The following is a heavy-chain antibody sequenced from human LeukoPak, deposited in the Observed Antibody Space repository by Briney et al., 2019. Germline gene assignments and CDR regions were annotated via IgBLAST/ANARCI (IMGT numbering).Heavy chain of an antibody. D-gene: IGHD3-3*01. Sequence: KASETLSLTCTVSGGSISSGSYCWSWIRQPAGKGLEWIGHIYSSGSTNYNPSLKSRVTISVDTSKNQFSLKPTSVTPADTAVYYCARAAAYDFWSGYSSSHDYWGQGTLVTVSS. CDR1: GGSISSGSYC. CDR3: ARAAAYDFWSGYSSSHDY. J-gene: IGHJ4*02. V-gene: IGHV4-61*09. CDR2: IYSSGST.